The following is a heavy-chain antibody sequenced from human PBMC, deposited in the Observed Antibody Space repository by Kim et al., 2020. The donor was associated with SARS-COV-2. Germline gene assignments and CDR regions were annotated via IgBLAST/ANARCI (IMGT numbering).Heavy chain of an antibody. CDR3: ARFKISSIVPANDAFDI. CDR1: GGSFSGYY. CDR2: INHSGST. V-gene: IGHV4-34*01. D-gene: IGHD3-3*01. J-gene: IGHJ3*02. Sequence: SETLSLTCAVYGGSFSGYYWSWIRQPPGKGLEWIGEINHSGSTNYNPSLKSRVTISVDTSKNQFSLKLSSVTAADTAVYYCARFKISSIVPANDAFDIWG.